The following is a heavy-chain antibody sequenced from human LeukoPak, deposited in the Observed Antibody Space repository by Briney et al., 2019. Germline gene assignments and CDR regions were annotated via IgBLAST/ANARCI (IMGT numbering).Heavy chain of an antibody. CDR1: GFTFSSYW. V-gene: IGHV3-74*01. D-gene: IGHD1-1*01. J-gene: IGHJ4*02. CDR3: LKQTTGTGRGHLDY. CDR2: INSDGSST. Sequence: GGSLRLSCAASGFTFSSYWMHWVRQAPGKGLVWVSRINSDGSSTSYADSVKGRFTISRDNSKNTLYLQMNSLRGEDTAVYYCLKQTTGTGRGHLDYWGQGTLVTVSS.